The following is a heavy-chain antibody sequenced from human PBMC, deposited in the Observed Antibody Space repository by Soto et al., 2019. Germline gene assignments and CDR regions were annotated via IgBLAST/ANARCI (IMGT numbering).Heavy chain of an antibody. V-gene: IGHV6-1*01. D-gene: IGHD6-13*01. CDR3: ARDRDXGYSSSWYLPPYYGMDV. CDR1: GDSVSSNSSA. CDR2: TYYRSKWYN. J-gene: IGHJ6*02. Sequence: QTLSLTCAISGDSVSSNSSAWNWIRQSPSRGLEWLGRTYYRSKWYNDYAVSVESRITINPDTSKNQFSLQLNSVTPEDTAVYYCARDRDXGYSSSWYLPPYYGMDVWGQGTTVTVSS.